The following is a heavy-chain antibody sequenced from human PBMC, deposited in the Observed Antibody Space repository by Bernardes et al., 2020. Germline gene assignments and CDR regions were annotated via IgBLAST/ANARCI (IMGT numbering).Heavy chain of an antibody. Sequence: GGSLRLSCAASGFTVSSNYMSWVRQAPGKGLEWVSVIYSGGSTYYEDAVKGRFTISRDNSKNTLYLQMSSLRAEDTAVYYCARDHCSGGSCYLIGAFDIWGQGTLVTVSS. CDR1: GFTVSSNY. J-gene: IGHJ3*02. V-gene: IGHV3-53*01. CDR2: IYSGGST. D-gene: IGHD2-15*01. CDR3: ARDHCSGGSCYLIGAFDI.